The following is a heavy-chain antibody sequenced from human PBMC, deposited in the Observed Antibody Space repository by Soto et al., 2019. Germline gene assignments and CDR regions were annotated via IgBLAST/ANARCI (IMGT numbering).Heavy chain of an antibody. Sequence: PGGSLRLSCAASGFTFSNAWMSWVRQAPGKGLEWVGRIKSKTDGGTTDYAAPVKGRFTISRDDSKNTLYLQMNSLKTEDTAVYYCTTIRRAAGYYYYYYMDVWGKGTTVTVSS. CDR1: GFTFSNAW. CDR3: TTIRRAAGYYYYYYMDV. D-gene: IGHD6-13*01. V-gene: IGHV3-15*01. J-gene: IGHJ6*03. CDR2: IKSKTDGGTT.